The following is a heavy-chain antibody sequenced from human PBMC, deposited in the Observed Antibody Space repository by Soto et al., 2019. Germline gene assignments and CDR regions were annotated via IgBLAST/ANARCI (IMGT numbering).Heavy chain of an antibody. D-gene: IGHD1-26*01. J-gene: IGHJ4*02. V-gene: IGHV4-59*01. CDR1: GGSISSDY. CDR3: ARVLSGSSLFDY. Sequence: PSETLSLTCTVSGGSISSDYWSWIQQPPGKGLEWIGYISYSGNTNYNPSLKSLVTISVDTSKKQFSLKLRSVTAADTAVYYCARVLSGSSLFDYWGQGMLVTVSS. CDR2: ISYSGNT.